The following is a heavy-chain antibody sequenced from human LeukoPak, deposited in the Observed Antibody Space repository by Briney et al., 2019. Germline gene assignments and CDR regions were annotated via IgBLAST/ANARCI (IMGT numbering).Heavy chain of an antibody. CDR1: GGSISNYY. Sequence: SETLSLTCTVSGGSISNYYWSWIRQTPEKGLEWMGHIHTSGASRYSPSLESRLTLSIDTSRNHLSLKLTSVTAADTAVYFCARLGSYHDFWGQGALVTVSS. CDR2: IHTSGAS. V-gene: IGHV4-4*09. J-gene: IGHJ4*02. CDR3: ARLGSYHDF. D-gene: IGHD1-26*01.